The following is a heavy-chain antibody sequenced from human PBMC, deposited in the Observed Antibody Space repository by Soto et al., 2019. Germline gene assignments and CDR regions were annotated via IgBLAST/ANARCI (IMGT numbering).Heavy chain of an antibody. CDR1: GGSISSGGYY. V-gene: IGHV4-31*03. CDR2: IYYSGST. CDR3: ARDSSRYYDFWSGYLDYYYYGMDV. J-gene: IGHJ6*02. D-gene: IGHD3-3*01. Sequence: PSETLSLTCTVSGGSISSGGYYWSCIRQHPGKGLEWIGYIYYSGSTYYNSSLKSRVTISVDTSKNQFSLKLSSVTAADTAVYYCARDSSRYYDFWSGYLDYYYYGMDVWGQGTTVTVSS.